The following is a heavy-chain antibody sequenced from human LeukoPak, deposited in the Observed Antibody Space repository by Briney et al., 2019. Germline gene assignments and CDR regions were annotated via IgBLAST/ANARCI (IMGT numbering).Heavy chain of an antibody. CDR2: VYYGRTT. CDR3: VRHDGRGGATMGAFDS. D-gene: IGHD5-12*01. Sequence: SETLSLTCTVSAGSFISSSHHWGWIRQSPGEGLEWIGTVYYGRTTYYNPSLDGRVTISLDTSANHFSLQLNSVTAADTAVYYCVRHDGRGGATMGAFDSWGQGSLVTVSS. CDR1: AGSFISSSHH. J-gene: IGHJ5*01. V-gene: IGHV4-39*01.